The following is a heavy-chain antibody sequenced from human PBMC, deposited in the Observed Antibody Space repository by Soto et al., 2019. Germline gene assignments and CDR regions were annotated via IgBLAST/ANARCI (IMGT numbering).Heavy chain of an antibody. CDR1: GYTFTSYG. CDR2: INPSGGST. D-gene: IGHD6-19*01. V-gene: IGHV1-46*03. Sequence: ASVKVSCKVSGYTFTSYGISWVRQAPGQGLEWMGVINPSGGSTTYAQKFQGRVTMTRDTSTTTFYMELSSLTSEDTAVYYCARASVSGRRFDYWGEGTLVTVSS. CDR3: ARASVSGRRFDY. J-gene: IGHJ4*02.